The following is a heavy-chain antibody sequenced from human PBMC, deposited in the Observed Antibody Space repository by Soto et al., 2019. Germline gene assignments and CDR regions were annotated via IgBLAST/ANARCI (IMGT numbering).Heavy chain of an antibody. CDR2: IDWDDDK. V-gene: IGHV2-70*01. D-gene: IGHD6-13*01. Sequence: SGPTLVNPTQTLTLTCTFSGFSLSTSGMCVSWIRQPPGKALEWLALIDWDDDKYYSTSLKTRLTISKDTSKNQVVLTMTNMDPVDTAMYYCARAPAAGSAAYYYYGMDVWGQGTTVTVS. J-gene: IGHJ6*02. CDR3: ARAPAAGSAAYYYYGMDV. CDR1: GFSLSTSGMC.